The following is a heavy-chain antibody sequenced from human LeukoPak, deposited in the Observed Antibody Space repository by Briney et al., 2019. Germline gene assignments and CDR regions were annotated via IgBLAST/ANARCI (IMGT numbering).Heavy chain of an antibody. CDR3: ATYCTNGVCFPGAFDY. CDR1: GGSISSSSYY. CDR2: IYYSGST. J-gene: IGHJ4*02. V-gene: IGHV4-39*01. D-gene: IGHD2-8*01. Sequence: SETLSLTCTVSGGSISSSSYYWGWIRQPPGKGLEWIGSIYYSGSTYYNPSLKSRVTISVDTSKNQFSLKLSSVTAADTAVYYCATYCTNGVCFPGAFDYWGQGTLVTVSS.